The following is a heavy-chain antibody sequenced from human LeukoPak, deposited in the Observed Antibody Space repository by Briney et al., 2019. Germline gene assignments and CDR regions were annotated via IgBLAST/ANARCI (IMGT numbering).Heavy chain of an antibody. Sequence: PGGSLRLSCAASEFSVGSNYMTWVRQTPGKGLEWIEAINHSGSTNYNPSLKSRVTISVDTSKNQFSLKLSSVTAADTAVYYCARSIPSTYYYDSRRGILDVWGKGTTVTVSS. D-gene: IGHD3-22*01. J-gene: IGHJ6*04. CDR2: INHSGST. V-gene: IGHV4-34*01. CDR3: ARSIPSTYYYDSRRGILDV. CDR1: EFSVGSNY.